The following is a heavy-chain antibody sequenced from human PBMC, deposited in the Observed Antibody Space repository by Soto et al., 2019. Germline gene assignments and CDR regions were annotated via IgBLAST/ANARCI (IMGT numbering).Heavy chain of an antibody. D-gene: IGHD6-19*01. CDR3: AKDRYSSGWGEAFDI. CDR1: GFTFSSYG. CDR2: ISYDGSNK. J-gene: IGHJ3*02. V-gene: IGHV3-30*18. Sequence: GVSLRLSCAASGFTFSSYGMHWVRQAPGKGLEWVAVISYDGSNKYYADSVKGRFTISRDNSKNTLYLQMNSLRAEDTAVYYCAKDRYSSGWGEAFDIWGQGTMVTVSS.